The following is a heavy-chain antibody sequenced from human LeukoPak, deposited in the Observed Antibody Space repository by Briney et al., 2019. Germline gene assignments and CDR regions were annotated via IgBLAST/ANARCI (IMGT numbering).Heavy chain of an antibody. CDR2: IYYSGST. V-gene: IGHV4-61*01. J-gene: IGHJ5*02. CDR1: GGSVSSGSYY. CDR3: AREVFRNWFDP. Sequence: SDTLSLTCTVSGGSVSSGSYYWSWIRQPPGKGLEWIGYIYYSGSTNYNPSLKSRVTISVDTSKNQFSLKLSSVTAADTAVYYCAREVFRNWFDPWGQGTLVTVSS.